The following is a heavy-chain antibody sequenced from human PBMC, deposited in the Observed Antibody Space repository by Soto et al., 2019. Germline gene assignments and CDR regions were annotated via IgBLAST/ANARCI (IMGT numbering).Heavy chain of an antibody. CDR1: GFTFNSYA. Sequence: GGSLRLSCAASGFTFNSYAMSWVRQAPGKGLEWVSSISSSGGSTYYADSVKGRFTISRDNSKNTLYVQMNSLRAEDTAVYYCAKVTKDIVVVVAATAASFDYWGQGTLVTVSS. CDR2: ISSSGGST. J-gene: IGHJ4*02. V-gene: IGHV3-23*01. D-gene: IGHD2-15*01. CDR3: AKVTKDIVVVVAATAASFDY.